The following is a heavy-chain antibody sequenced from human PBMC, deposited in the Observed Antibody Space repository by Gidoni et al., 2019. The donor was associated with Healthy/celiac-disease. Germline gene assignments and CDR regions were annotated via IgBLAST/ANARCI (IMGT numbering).Heavy chain of an antibody. CDR1: GYTLTELS. V-gene: IGHV1-24*01. Sequence: QVQLVQSGAEVKKPGASVKVSCKVSGYTLTELSMHWVRQAPGKGLEWMGGFDPEDGETIYAQKFQGRVTMTEDTSTDTAYMELSSLRSEDTAVYYCATVVVRGVIIERRVFKFDYWGQGTLVTVSS. D-gene: IGHD3-10*01. J-gene: IGHJ4*02. CDR2: FDPEDGET. CDR3: ATVVVRGVIIERRVFKFDY.